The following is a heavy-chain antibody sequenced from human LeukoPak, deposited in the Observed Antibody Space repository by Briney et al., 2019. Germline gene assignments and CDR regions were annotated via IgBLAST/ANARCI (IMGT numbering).Heavy chain of an antibody. J-gene: IGHJ5*02. Sequence: GGTLRLSCVASGFRYSHYGMSWVRQAPGKGLEWASAISGSGGSTYYADSVKGRFTISRDNSKNTLYLQMNSLRAEDTAVYYCARGYSSGWYPTDFDPWGQGTLVTVSS. D-gene: IGHD6-19*01. V-gene: IGHV3-23*01. CDR3: ARGYSSGWYPTDFDP. CDR2: ISGSGGST. CDR1: GFRYSHYG.